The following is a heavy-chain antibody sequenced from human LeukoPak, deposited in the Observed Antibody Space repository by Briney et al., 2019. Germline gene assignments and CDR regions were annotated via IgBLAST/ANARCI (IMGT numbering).Heavy chain of an antibody. CDR2: ISWNGGTI. Sequence: PGRSLRLSCAASGFTFDDYAMRWVRQAPGKGLEWGSGISWNGGTIGYADSVKGRFTISRDSAKNSLYLQMKSLRPEDTALYYCAKDTYYDFPRGWFDPWGQGTLVTVSS. V-gene: IGHV3-9*01. CDR1: GFTFDDYA. J-gene: IGHJ5*02. D-gene: IGHD3-3*01. CDR3: AKDTYYDFPRGWFDP.